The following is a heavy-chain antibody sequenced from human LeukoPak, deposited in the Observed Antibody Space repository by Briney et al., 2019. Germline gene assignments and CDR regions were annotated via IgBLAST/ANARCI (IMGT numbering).Heavy chain of an antibody. CDR1: GFTFSSYG. D-gene: IGHD4-23*01. Sequence: GGSLRLSCAASGFTFSSYGMHWVRQAPGKGLEWVAVISYDGSNKYYADSVKGRFTISRDNSKNTLYLQMNSLRAEDTAVYYCAKGTSYGGNDYWGQGTLVTVSS. CDR3: AKGTSYGGNDY. V-gene: IGHV3-30*18. CDR2: ISYDGSNK. J-gene: IGHJ4*02.